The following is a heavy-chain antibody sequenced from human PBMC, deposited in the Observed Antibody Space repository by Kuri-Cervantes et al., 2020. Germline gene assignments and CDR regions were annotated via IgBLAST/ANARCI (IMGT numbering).Heavy chain of an antibody. CDR1: GGSISSGSYY. J-gene: IGHJ4*02. CDR2: IYTSGST. Sequence: LRLSCTVSGGSISSGSYYWSWIRQPAGKGLEWIGRIYTSGSTNYNPSLKSRVTISVDTSKNQFSLKLSSVTAADTAVYYCASMTTGNFDYWGQGTLVTVSS. V-gene: IGHV4-61*02. D-gene: IGHD4-17*01. CDR3: ASMTTGNFDY.